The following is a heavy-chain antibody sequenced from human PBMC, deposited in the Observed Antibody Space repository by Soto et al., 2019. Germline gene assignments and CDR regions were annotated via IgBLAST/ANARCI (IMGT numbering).Heavy chain of an antibody. CDR1: GLTVSTNP. V-gene: IGHV3-66*01. J-gene: IGHJ4*02. CDR2: VYTGGGT. Sequence: EVQLVESGGGLVQPGGSLRLSCAASGLTVSTNPIRWVRQAPGKGLEWVSVVYTGGGTHYADSVKGRFTISRDNSKTTVNLQMNSLRPEDTAVYYFARNGSGHWNQGTLVTVSS. CDR3: ARNGSGH.